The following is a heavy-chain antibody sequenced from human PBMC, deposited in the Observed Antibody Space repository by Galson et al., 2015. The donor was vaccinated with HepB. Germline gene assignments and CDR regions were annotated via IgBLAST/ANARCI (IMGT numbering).Heavy chain of an antibody. Sequence: QVQLQESGPGLVKPSETLSLTCTVSDGSISSYYWSWIRQSPGKGLEWIRYIHQTGRTTYNPTLKSRVTISVDTSTDQFSLKLSSLATADTAVYYCARAHYEGPRYYSAFPLWRQGPMVTVSS. V-gene: IGHV4-59*12. CDR3: ARAHYEGPRYYSAFPL. D-gene: IGHD3-22*01. CDR1: DGSISSYY. J-gene: IGHJ3*01. CDR2: IHQTGRT.